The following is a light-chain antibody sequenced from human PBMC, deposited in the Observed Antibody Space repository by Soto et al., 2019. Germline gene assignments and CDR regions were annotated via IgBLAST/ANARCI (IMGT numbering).Light chain of an antibody. CDR3: QQYYSYPIT. CDR2: DAS. CDR1: QSISTW. Sequence: DIQMTQSPSALSASVGDRVNITCRASQSISTWLAWYQQKPGEAPKLLIYDASSLESGVPSRFSGSGSGTEFTLTISCLQSEDFATYYCQQYYSYPITFGQGTRLEIK. V-gene: IGKV1-5*01. J-gene: IGKJ5*01.